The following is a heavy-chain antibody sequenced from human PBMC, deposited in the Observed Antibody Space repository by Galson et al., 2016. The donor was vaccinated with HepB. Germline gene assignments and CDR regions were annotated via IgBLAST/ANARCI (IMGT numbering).Heavy chain of an antibody. V-gene: IGHV3-23*01. CDR1: GFTFVDYA. Sequence: SLRLSCAASGFTFVDYAMAWVRQAPGKGLEWVATFSATTGQAYYADSAQGRFTVSRDNSNSSLFLQMKRLRADDTAIYYCAKGSTQVTWGNWFDSWGRGTLVAVSS. CDR3: AKGSTQVTWGNWFDS. D-gene: IGHD7-27*01. CDR2: FSATTGQA. J-gene: IGHJ5*01.